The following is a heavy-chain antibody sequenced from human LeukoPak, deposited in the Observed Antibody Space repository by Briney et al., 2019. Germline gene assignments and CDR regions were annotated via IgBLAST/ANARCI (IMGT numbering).Heavy chain of an antibody. CDR1: GYTFTDYY. CDR3: AREMGSYSSGWYPDY. J-gene: IGHJ4*02. CDR2: INPNSGGT. Sequence: ASVKVSCKASGYTFTDYYIHWVRQAPGQGLEWMRWINPNSGGTNYAQNFQGRVTMTRDTSISTAYMEVSRLRSDDTAVYYCAREMGSYSSGWYPDYWGQGTLVTVSS. V-gene: IGHV1-2*02. D-gene: IGHD6-19*01.